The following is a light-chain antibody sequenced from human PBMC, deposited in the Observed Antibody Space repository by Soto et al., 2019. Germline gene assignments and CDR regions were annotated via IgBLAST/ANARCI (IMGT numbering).Light chain of an antibody. Sequence: QSALTQPASVSGSPGQSITISCTGTSSDVGGYNFVSWYQQHPGKAPKLMIFEVSYRPSGVSNRFSGSKSGNTASLTISGLQAEDEADYYCSSYTSSSTLVFCGGTPLTVL. CDR3: SSYTSSSTLV. CDR1: SSDVGGYNF. CDR2: EVS. V-gene: IGLV2-14*01. J-gene: IGLJ2*01.